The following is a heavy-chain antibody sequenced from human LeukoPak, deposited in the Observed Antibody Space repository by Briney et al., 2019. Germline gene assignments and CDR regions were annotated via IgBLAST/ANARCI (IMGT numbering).Heavy chain of an antibody. Sequence: SETLSLTCTVSGGSISSYYWSWIRQPPGKGLEWIGYIYYSGSTNYNPSLKSRVTISVDTSKNQFSLKLSSVTAADTAVYYCARRYYYGSGSPPPFDYWGQGTLVTVSS. V-gene: IGHV4-59*12. D-gene: IGHD3-10*01. CDR3: ARRYYYGSGSPPPFDY. CDR2: IYYSGST. CDR1: GGSISSYY. J-gene: IGHJ4*02.